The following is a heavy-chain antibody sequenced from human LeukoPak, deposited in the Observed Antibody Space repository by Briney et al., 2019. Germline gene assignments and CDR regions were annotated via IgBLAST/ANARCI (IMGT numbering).Heavy chain of an antibody. D-gene: IGHD2-2*01. CDR2: INHSGST. CDR3: ARGSPILGGSTSCYWNY. V-gene: IGHV4-34*01. Sequence: SETLSLTCAVYGGSFSGYYWSWIRQPPGKGLEWIGEINHSGSTNYNPSLKSRVTISVDTSKNQFSLKLSSVTAADTAVYYCARGSPILGGSTSCYWNYWGQGTLVTVSS. J-gene: IGHJ4*02. CDR1: GGSFSGYY.